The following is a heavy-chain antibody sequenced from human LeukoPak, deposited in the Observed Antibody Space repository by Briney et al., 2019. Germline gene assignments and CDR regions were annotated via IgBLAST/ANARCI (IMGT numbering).Heavy chain of an antibody. D-gene: IGHD5-24*01. Sequence: ASVKVSCKVSGYNLNELSMHWLRQTPGIGLEWMGGFDPEDGEPIYAHTFEGRATMTVDTSTDTAYMELISLRSEDTAVYYCVTDHSGLEMSVFDIWGQGTMVTVSS. CDR2: FDPEDGEP. CDR1: GYNLNELS. CDR3: VTDHSGLEMSVFDI. V-gene: IGHV1-24*01. J-gene: IGHJ3*02.